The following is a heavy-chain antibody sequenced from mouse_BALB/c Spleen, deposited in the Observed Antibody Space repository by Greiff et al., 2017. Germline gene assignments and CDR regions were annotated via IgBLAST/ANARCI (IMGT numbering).Heavy chain of an antibody. Sequence: VQLQQSGAELVRPGTSVKVSCKASGYAFTNYLIEWVKQRPGQGLEWIGVINPGSGGTNYNEKFKGKATLTADKSSSTAYMQLSSLTSDDSAVYFCARGEVLYYFDYWGQGTTLTVSS. J-gene: IGHJ2*01. CDR1: GYAFTNYL. D-gene: IGHD6-1*01. CDR3: ARGEVLYYFDY. CDR2: INPGSGGT. V-gene: IGHV1-54*01.